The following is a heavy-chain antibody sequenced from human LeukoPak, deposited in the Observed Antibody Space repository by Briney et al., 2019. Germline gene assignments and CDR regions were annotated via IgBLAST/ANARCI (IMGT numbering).Heavy chain of an antibody. CDR3: ARDDDLDYFDY. Sequence: GRSLRLSCAASRFTFSSYGMHWVRQAPGKGLEWVAFIRYDGSNKYYADSVKGRFTISRDNSKNTLYLQMNSLRAEDTAVYYCARDDDLDYFDYWGQGTLVTVSS. V-gene: IGHV3-30*02. J-gene: IGHJ4*02. D-gene: IGHD3/OR15-3a*01. CDR2: IRYDGSNK. CDR1: RFTFSSYG.